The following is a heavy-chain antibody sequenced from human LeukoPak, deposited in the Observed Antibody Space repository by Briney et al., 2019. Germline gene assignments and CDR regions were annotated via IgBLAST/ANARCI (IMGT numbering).Heavy chain of an antibody. Sequence: GGSLRLSCAASGFTVSRNYMSWVRQAPGKGLEWVSVIYSGGSTYYADSEKGRFTISRDNSKNTLYLQMNSLRAEDTAVYYCARERATYYYGSGSFFDYWGQGTLVTVSS. J-gene: IGHJ4*02. CDR2: IYSGGST. CDR3: ARERATYYYGSGSFFDY. D-gene: IGHD3-10*01. CDR1: GFTVSRNY. V-gene: IGHV3-66*02.